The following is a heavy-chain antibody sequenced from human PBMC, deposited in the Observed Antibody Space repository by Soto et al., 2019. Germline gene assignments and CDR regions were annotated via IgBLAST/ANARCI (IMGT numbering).Heavy chain of an antibody. J-gene: IGHJ4*02. D-gene: IGHD2-15*01. CDR1: GGSFSGYY. Sequence: SETLSLTCAVYGGSFSGYYWSWIRQPPGKGLEWIGEINHSGSTNYNPSLKSRVTISVDTSKNQFSLKLSSVTAADTAVYYCARANLGYCSGRSCHATSFDYWGRGTLVTVSS. V-gene: IGHV4-34*01. CDR3: ARANLGYCSGRSCHATSFDY. CDR2: INHSGST.